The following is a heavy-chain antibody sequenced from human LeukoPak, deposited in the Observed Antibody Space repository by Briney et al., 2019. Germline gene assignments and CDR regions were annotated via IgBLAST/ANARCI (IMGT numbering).Heavy chain of an antibody. CDR1: GGSFSGYY. D-gene: IGHD1-20*01. J-gene: IGHJ3*02. V-gene: IGHV4-34*01. Sequence: TPSETLSLTCAVYGGSFSGYYWSWIRQPPGKGLEWIGEINHSGSTNYNPSLKSRVTISVDTSKNQFSLKLSSVTAADTAVYYCARGVNNWNVDVFDIWGQGTMVTVSS. CDR3: ARGVNNWNVDVFDI. CDR2: INHSGST.